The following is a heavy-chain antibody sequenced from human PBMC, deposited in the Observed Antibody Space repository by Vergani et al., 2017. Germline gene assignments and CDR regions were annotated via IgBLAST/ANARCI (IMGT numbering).Heavy chain of an antibody. CDR2: IDHTGRP. V-gene: IGHV4-34*01. CDR1: GGSFTSYN. J-gene: IGHJ6*03. CDR3: ARVNTETNGHRFYYYYMDV. Sequence: QVQLQQWGGGLFKPSETLSLTCVVNGGSFTSYNWTWIRQSPGEGLEWVGDIDHTGRPDYNPSLKSLLTMSVDKSRKQFSLTLKSVTATDTTIYFCARVNTETNGHRFYYYYMDVWGQGTAVTVS. D-gene: IGHD4-11*01.